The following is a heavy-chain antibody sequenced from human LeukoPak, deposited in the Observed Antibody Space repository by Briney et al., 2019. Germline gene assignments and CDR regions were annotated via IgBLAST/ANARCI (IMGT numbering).Heavy chain of an antibody. CDR2: INPNSGGT. V-gene: IGHV1-2*02. J-gene: IGHJ4*02. Sequence: ASVKVSCKASGYTFTSYGISGVRQAPGQGLEWMGWINPNSGGTNYAQKFQGRVTMTRDTSISTAYMELSRLRSDDTAVYYCARGRSSDYWGQGTLVTVSS. CDR3: ARGRSSDY. CDR1: GYTFTSYG. D-gene: IGHD1-26*01.